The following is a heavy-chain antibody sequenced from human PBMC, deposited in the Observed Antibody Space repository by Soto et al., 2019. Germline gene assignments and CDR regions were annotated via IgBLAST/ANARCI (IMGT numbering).Heavy chain of an antibody. Sequence: SVKVSCKASGGTFSSYAISWVRQAPGQGLELMGGIIPIFGTANYAQKFQGRVTITADNSKNTLYLQVSSLRAEDTAVYYCAKSRDAYNFYFYYGMDVWGQGTTVTVSS. CDR3: AKSRDAYNFYFYYGMDV. J-gene: IGHJ6*02. CDR2: IIPIFGTA. V-gene: IGHV1-69*06. CDR1: GGTFSSYA. D-gene: IGHD2-2*01.